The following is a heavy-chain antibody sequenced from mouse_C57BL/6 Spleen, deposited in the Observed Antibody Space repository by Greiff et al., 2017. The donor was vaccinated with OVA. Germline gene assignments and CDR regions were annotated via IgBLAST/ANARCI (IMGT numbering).Heavy chain of an antibody. CDR3: ARRTSFDY. J-gene: IGHJ2*01. V-gene: IGHV1-26*01. CDR2: INPNNGGT. CDR1: GEKGKQKE. Sequence: EGERQQEGAERGKTGAAGKREGKRGGEKGKQKEINFVMHIHGKSLERIGDINPNNGGTTYNQKFKGKATLTVDKSSSTAYMELRSLTSEDSAVYYCARRTSFDYWGQGTNLTVSS.